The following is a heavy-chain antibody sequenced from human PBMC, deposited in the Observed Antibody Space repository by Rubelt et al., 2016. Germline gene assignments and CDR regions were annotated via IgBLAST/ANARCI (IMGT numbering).Heavy chain of an antibody. Sequence: QLQLQESGPGLVKPSETLSLTCTVSGGSISSSSYYWGWIRQPPGKGMEWIGSIYYSGSTYYNPSSKSRVTISVDTSKNQFSRKLSSVTAADTAVYYCASHYVYSKEYHFDYWGQGTLVTVSS. CDR1: GGSISSSSYY. V-gene: IGHV4-39*01. J-gene: IGHJ4*02. CDR3: ASHYVYSKEYHFDY. D-gene: IGHD3-16*01. CDR2: IYYSGST.